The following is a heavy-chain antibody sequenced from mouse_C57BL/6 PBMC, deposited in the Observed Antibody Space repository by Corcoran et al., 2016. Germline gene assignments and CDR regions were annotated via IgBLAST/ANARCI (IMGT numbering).Heavy chain of an antibody. D-gene: IGHD1-1*01. CDR3: ARPLYGSDLDV. J-gene: IGHJ1*03. CDR2: IYPGDGDT. CDR1: GYAFSSYW. V-gene: IGHV1-80*01. Sequence: QVQLQQSGAELVKPGASVKISCKASGYAFSSYWMNWVKQGPGKGLEWIGQIYPGDGDTNYNGKFKGKATLTEDKSSSTAYMQLSSLTSEDSAVYFCARPLYGSDLDVEGTGTTVTVSS.